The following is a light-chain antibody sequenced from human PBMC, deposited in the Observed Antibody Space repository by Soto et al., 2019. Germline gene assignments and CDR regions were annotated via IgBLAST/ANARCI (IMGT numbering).Light chain of an antibody. V-gene: IGKV1-39*01. CDR1: QGISTF. J-gene: IGKJ1*01. CDR2: GAS. Sequence: DIQMTQSPSSLSASVGDRVTVTCRASQGISTFLNWYQQKPGKAPNLLIYGASSLQSGVPARFSGSGSGTDFTLTISSLQPEDYASYYCQQRYTTPWTFGQGTKVEIK. CDR3: QQRYTTPWT.